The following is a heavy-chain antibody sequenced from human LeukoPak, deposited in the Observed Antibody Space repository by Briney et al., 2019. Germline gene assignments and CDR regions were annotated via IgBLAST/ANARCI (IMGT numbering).Heavy chain of an antibody. Sequence: GGSLRLSCVASGLTFSSYAMGWVRQAPGKRPEWVSSLTDSGGTTYYVDSVKGRFTISRDNSKNTLYLHMNSLRAEDTAMYYRAKKRDAFDIWGQGTVVAVSS. D-gene: IGHD5-24*01. CDR3: AKKRDAFDI. V-gene: IGHV3-23*01. J-gene: IGHJ3*02. CDR2: LTDSGGTT. CDR1: GLTFSSYA.